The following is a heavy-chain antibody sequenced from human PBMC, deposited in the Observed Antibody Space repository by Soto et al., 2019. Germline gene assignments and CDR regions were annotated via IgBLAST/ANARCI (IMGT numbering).Heavy chain of an antibody. J-gene: IGHJ5*02. Sequence: QVQLVESGGGLVKPGGSLRLFCAASGFTFSDYYMSWIRQAPGKGLEWVSYISSSGSTIYYADSVKGRFTISRDNAKNSLYRQMNSLRAEDAAVYYCARVSSSSLYGGDWFDPWGQGTLVTVSS. CDR3: ARVSSSSLYGGDWFDP. CDR2: ISSSGSTI. CDR1: GFTFSDYY. V-gene: IGHV3-11*01. D-gene: IGHD6-6*01.